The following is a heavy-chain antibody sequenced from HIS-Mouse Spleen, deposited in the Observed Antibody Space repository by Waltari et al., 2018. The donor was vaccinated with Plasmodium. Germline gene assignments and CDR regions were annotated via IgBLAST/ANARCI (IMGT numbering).Heavy chain of an antibody. CDR1: GFTFSRYG. V-gene: IGHV3-30*18. D-gene: IGHD6-13*01. J-gene: IGHJ4*02. CDR2: ISYDGSNK. CDR3: AKDRRSSSWYVDY. Sequence: QVQLVESGGGVVQPGRSLRLSCAASGFTFSRYGMHWVRQAPGKGLGWVAVISYDGSNKYYADSVKGRFTISRDNSKNTLYLQMNSLRAEDTAVYYCAKDRRSSSWYVDYWGQGTLVTVSS.